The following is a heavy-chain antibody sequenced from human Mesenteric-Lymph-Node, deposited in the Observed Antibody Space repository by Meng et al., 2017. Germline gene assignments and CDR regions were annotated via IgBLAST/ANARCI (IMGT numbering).Heavy chain of an antibody. J-gene: IGHJ6*02. D-gene: IGHD2-2*01. CDR3: ARGGEGRNPVIVPTAVATYYYYGMDV. CDR1: GYTFTDYY. CDR2: INPNSGDT. Sequence: ASVKVSCKASGYTFTDYYMLWVRQAPGQGLEWMGWINPNSGDTKYAHKFEGRVTMTRDTSTSTAYMELSWLRSDDTAVYYCARGGEGRNPVIVPTAVATYYYYGMDVWGQGTTVTVSS. V-gene: IGHV1-2*07.